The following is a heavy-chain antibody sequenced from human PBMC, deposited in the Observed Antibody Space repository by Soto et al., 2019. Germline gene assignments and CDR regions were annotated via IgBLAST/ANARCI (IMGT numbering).Heavy chain of an antibody. CDR1: GFTFSSYS. CDR3: ARDRRLYSSNGRRAGTSDV. V-gene: IGHV3-48*01. Sequence: GGSLRLSCAASGFTFSSYSMNWVRQAPGKGLEWVSYISSSSSTIYYADSVKGRFTISRDNAKNSLYLQMNSLRAEDTAVYYCARDRRLYSSNGRRAGTSDVWGKGTTVTVSS. CDR2: ISSSSSTI. J-gene: IGHJ6*04. D-gene: IGHD6-13*01.